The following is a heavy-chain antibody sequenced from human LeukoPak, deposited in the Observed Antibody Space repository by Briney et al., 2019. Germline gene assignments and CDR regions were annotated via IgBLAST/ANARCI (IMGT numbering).Heavy chain of an antibody. CDR3: ARDQYYDILTGYYNYYYGMDV. D-gene: IGHD3-9*01. V-gene: IGHV3-21*01. CDR2: ISSSSSYI. Sequence: PGGSLRLSCAASGFTFSSYSMNWVRQAPGKGLEWVSSISSSSSYIYYADSVKGRFTISRDNAKNSLYLQMNSLRAEDTAVYYCARDQYYDILTGYYNYYYGMDVWGQGTTVTVSS. J-gene: IGHJ6*02. CDR1: GFTFSSYS.